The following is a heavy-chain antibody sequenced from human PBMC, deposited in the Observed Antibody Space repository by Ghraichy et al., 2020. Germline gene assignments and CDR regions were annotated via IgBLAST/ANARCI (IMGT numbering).Heavy chain of an antibody. CDR1: GFTFSSYA. J-gene: IGHJ4*02. V-gene: IGHV3-23*01. Sequence: GGSLRLSCAASGFTFSSYAMSWVRQAPGKGLEWVSAISGSGGSTYYADSVKGRFTISRDNSKNTLYLQMNSLRAEDTAVYYCAKGAGSGSYSRVRDDFDYWGQGTLVTVSS. CDR2: ISGSGGST. D-gene: IGHD1-26*01. CDR3: AKGAGSGSYSRVRDDFDY.